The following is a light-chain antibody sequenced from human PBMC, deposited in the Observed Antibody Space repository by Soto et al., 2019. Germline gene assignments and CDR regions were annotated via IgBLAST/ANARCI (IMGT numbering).Light chain of an antibody. CDR1: QIFSSTS. J-gene: IGKJ1*01. CDR3: QQYDSSPRT. CDR2: GAS. V-gene: IGKV3-20*01. Sequence: LSQTRRTLSLCLGERAPPSCTARQIFSSTSLAWYQQKPGQAPRLLIYGASNRATGIPDRFSGSGSGTDFILNISRLEAEDVAVYYCQQYDSSPRTFGQGTKVDIK.